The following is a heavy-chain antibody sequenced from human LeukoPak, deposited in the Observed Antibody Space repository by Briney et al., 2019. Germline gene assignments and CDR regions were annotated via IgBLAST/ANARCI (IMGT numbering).Heavy chain of an antibody. J-gene: IGHJ6*02. D-gene: IGHD2-2*01. CDR3: ARGSLLGYCSSTSCSPYYYYGMDV. CDR1: GYTFTSYY. V-gene: IGHV1-2*02. Sequence: GASVKVSCKASGYTFTSYYMHWVRQAPGQGLEWMGWINPNSGGTNYAQKFQGRVTMTRDTSISTAYMELSRLRSDDTAVYYCARGSLLGYCSSTSCSPYYYYGMDVWGQGTTVTVSS. CDR2: INPNSGGT.